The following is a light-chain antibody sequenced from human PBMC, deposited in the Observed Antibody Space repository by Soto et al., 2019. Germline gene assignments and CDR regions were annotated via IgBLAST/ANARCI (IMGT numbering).Light chain of an antibody. J-gene: IGKJ1*01. CDR2: QTS. CDR3: QKYNSAPWT. Sequence: EAVFTQSASTLSSFPGDRVTLSCRASQYINTRLAWYQHRPGQSPRLLIYQTSLRAAGIPARFSASGSGTDFTLTISSLQPEDVATYYCQKYNSAPWTFGQGTKVDIK. CDR1: QYINTR. V-gene: IGKV3-11*01.